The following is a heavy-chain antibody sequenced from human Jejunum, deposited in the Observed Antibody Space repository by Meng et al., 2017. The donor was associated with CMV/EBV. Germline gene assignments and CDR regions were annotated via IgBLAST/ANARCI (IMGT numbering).Heavy chain of an antibody. CDR2: IGASGGST. Sequence: LSCAAPRLTFRNYAMSWVRQTPGKGLEWVSGIGASGGSTYYADSVKGRFTISRDNINNILYLQMHSLRADDTAVYYCARGAPWTDYDYWGQGTLVTVFS. CDR1: RLTFRNYA. D-gene: IGHD3/OR15-3a*01. CDR3: ARGAPWTDYDY. V-gene: IGHV3-23*01. J-gene: IGHJ4*02.